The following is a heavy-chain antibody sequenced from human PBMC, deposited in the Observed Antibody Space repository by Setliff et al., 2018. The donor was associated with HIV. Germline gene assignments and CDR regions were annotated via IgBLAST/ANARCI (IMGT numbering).Heavy chain of an antibody. D-gene: IGHD3-9*01. CDR1: GGSISSRSYY. CDR3: ATSRTIWSFDP. Sequence: SETLSLTCTVSGGSISSRSYYWSWLRQPAGTGLEWIGRIYSNGNTDYNPSLKSRITISMDSSQNQFSLTFTSVTAADTGIYYWATSRTIWSFDPWGQRAEVTVAS. CDR2: IYSNGNT. J-gene: IGHJ5*02. V-gene: IGHV4-61*02.